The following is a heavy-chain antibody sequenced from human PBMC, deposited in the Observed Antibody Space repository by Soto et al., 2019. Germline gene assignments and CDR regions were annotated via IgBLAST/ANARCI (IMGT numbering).Heavy chain of an antibody. Sequence: SGPTLVNPTQTLTLTRTFSGFSLTSGVVGVGWIRQPPGEALEWLALIYWNDEQYYNPSLRNRLTITRDTSKNQVVLTMTNMDPVDTATYYCAHRLPGPSGYDVWGQGTTVTVSS. CDR2: IYWNDEQ. D-gene: IGHD6-13*01. CDR1: GFSLTSGVVG. CDR3: AHRLPGPSGYDV. J-gene: IGHJ6*02. V-gene: IGHV2-5*01.